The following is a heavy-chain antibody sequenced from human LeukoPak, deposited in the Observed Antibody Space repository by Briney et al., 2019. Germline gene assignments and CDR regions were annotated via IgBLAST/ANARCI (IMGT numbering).Heavy chain of an antibody. CDR2: ISSSSKI. CDR3: ARSANPGVHDFDP. J-gene: IGHJ5*02. Sequence: AGGSLRLSCAASGFTFSSYGMAWVRQAPGKGLEWLSYISSSSKINYADSVKGRFTISRDNAKNSLYLQMNSLRDEDTAVYYCARSANPGVHDFDPWGQGTLVTVSS. V-gene: IGHV3-48*02. D-gene: IGHD6-6*01. CDR1: GFTFSSYG.